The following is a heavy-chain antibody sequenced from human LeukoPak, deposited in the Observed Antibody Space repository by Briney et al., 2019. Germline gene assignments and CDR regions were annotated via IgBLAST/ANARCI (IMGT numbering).Heavy chain of an antibody. Sequence: TGGSLRLSCAASGFTFSSYAMSWVRQAPGKGLEWVSAISGSGDSTYYADSVKGRSTISRDTSKNTLYLQMNSLRAEDTAVYYCAKPMFITIYYFDYWGQGTLVTVSS. D-gene: IGHD3-9*01. J-gene: IGHJ4*02. CDR3: AKPMFITIYYFDY. CDR1: GFTFSSYA. CDR2: ISGSGDST. V-gene: IGHV3-23*01.